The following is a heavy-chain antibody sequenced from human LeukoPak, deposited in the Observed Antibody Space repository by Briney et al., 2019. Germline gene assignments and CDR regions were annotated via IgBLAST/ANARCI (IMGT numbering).Heavy chain of an antibody. V-gene: IGHV1-69*06. D-gene: IGHD5-12*01. J-gene: IGHJ5*02. CDR3: ASSMDIVATGHWFDP. CDR2: IIPIFGTA. Sequence: EWMGGIIPIFGTANYAQKFQCRVTITADKSTSTAYMELSSLRSEDTAVYYCASSMDIVATGHWFDPWGQGTLVTVSS.